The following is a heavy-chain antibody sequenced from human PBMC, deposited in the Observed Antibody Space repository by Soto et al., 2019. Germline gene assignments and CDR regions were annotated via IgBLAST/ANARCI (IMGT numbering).Heavy chain of an antibody. CDR1: GFTFSSYD. Sequence: HPGGSLRLSCAASGFTFSSYDLPWVRQATGKGLECVSAIGTAGDTYYPGSVKGRFTISRENAKNSLYLQMNSLRAGDTAVYYCFFFLMIRRQPRSTPFPTRRSSDL. D-gene: IGHD4-17*01. V-gene: IGHV3-13*01. CDR2: IGTAGDT. CDR3: FFFLMIRRQPRSTPFPTRRSSDL. J-gene: IGHJ2*01.